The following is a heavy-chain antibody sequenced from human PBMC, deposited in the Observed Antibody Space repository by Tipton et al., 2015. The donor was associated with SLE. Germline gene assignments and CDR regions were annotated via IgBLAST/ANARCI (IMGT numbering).Heavy chain of an antibody. CDR3: AREGPSWYYYYYMDV. J-gene: IGHJ6*03. D-gene: IGHD2-15*01. Sequence: SLRLSCAASGFTFSFYTMNWVRQAPGKGLEWVSSISRSSDHIYHADSLKGRITISRDNAKNSLYLQMNSLRAEDTAVYYCAREGPSWYYYYYMDVWGKGTTVTVSS. CDR1: GFTFSFYT. V-gene: IGHV3-21*04. CDR2: ISRSSDHI.